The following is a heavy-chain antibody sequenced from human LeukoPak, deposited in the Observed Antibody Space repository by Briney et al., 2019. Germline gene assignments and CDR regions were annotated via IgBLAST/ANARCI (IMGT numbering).Heavy chain of an antibody. D-gene: IGHD2-2*01. CDR2: INTGNGNT. CDR3: ARAAVAAAPLPHFDY. J-gene: IGHJ4*02. V-gene: IGHV1-3*04. CDR1: GYTFINYG. Sequence: ASVKVPCKASGYTFINYGVGWVRQAPGQGLEWMGWINTGNGNTKYTQKFQGRVTITMDKSATTAYMELSSLRSEDTAVYYCARAAVAAAPLPHFDYWGQGTLVTVSS.